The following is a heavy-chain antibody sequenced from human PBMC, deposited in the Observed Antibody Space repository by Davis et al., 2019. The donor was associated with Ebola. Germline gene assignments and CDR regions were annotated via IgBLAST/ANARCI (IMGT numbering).Heavy chain of an antibody. CDR3: ARKGVGSSGWYDAFDI. Sequence: ESLKISCTVSGGSISSYYWSWIRQPPGKGLEWIGYIYYSGSTNYNPSLKSRVTISVDTSKNQFSLKLSSVTAADTAVYYCARKGVGSSGWYDAFDIWGQGTMVTVSS. J-gene: IGHJ3*02. V-gene: IGHV4-59*08. D-gene: IGHD6-19*01. CDR2: IYYSGST. CDR1: GGSISSYY.